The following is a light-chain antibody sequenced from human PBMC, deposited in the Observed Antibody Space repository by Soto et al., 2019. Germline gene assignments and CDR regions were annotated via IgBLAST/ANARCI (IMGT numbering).Light chain of an antibody. V-gene: IGLV1-44*01. CDR3: AAWDDSLNGYV. CDR1: SSNIGNNT. CDR2: SNN. Sequence: QSVLTQPPSASGTPGQRVTISCSGSSSNIGNNTVNWYQQLPGTAPKLLIYSNNQRPSGVPDRFSGSKSGTSASLATSGLQSEDEADYYCAAWDDSLNGYVFGTGTKVTVL. J-gene: IGLJ1*01.